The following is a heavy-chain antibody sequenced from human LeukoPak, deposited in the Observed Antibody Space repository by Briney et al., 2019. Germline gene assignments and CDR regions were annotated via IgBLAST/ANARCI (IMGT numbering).Heavy chain of an antibody. CDR2: ISAYNGNT. CDR1: GGTFSSYA. V-gene: IGHV1-18*01. Sequence: GASVKVSCKASGGTFSSYAISWVRQAPGQGLEWMGWISAYNGNTNYAQKLQGRVTMTTDTSTSTAYMELSSLRSEDTAVYYCARSDADCSSTSCYWAEDYYYYGMDVWGQGTTVTVSS. CDR3: ARSDADCSSTSCYWAEDYYYYGMDV. D-gene: IGHD2-2*01. J-gene: IGHJ6*02.